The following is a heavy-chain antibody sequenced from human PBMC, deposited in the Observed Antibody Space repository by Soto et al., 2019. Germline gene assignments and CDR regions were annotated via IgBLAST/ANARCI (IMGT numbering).Heavy chain of an antibody. V-gene: IGHV3-30*03. Sequence: LRLSFVGSGFIFSNNGMHWVRQTPGKGLEWVAFMSYDGSDTFYADSVKGRFTISRDNSKNTLFLHMSNLRAGDTAMYYCTIVRVADSALDHWGQGTLVTVSS. D-gene: IGHD3-10*02. CDR3: TIVRVADSALDH. CDR2: MSYDGSDT. CDR1: GFIFSNNG. J-gene: IGHJ4*02.